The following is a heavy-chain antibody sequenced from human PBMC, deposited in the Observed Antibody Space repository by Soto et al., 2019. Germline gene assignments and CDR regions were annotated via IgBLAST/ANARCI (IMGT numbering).Heavy chain of an antibody. CDR3: ATGAFTFGGVLNA. J-gene: IGHJ4*02. V-gene: IGHV1-69*02. D-gene: IGHD3-16*01. Sequence: QVQLVQSGADVKKPGSSVKVSCKASGATFSSSTFTWVRQAPGQGLEWMGRIIPMFGITNSAQKFQGRLGITADESTNTVFMDMSSLRSDDTAIYYCATGAFTFGGVLNAGGQGTLVTVSS. CDR1: GATFSSST. CDR2: IIPMFGIT.